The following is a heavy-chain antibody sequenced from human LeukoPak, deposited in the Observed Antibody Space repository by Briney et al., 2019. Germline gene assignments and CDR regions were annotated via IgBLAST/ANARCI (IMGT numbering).Heavy chain of an antibody. V-gene: IGHV1-46*01. Sequence: ASVKVSCKASGYTFTSYYMHWVRQAPGQGLEWMGIINPSGGSTSYAQKFQGRVTMTRDTSTSTVYMELSSLRSEDTAVYYCARDVYCGGDCYSSWFDPWGQGTLVTVSS. D-gene: IGHD2-21*02. CDR3: ARDVYCGGDCYSSWFDP. CDR1: GYTFTSYY. J-gene: IGHJ5*02. CDR2: INPSGGST.